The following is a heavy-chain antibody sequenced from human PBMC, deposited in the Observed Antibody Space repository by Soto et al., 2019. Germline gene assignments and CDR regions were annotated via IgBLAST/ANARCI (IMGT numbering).Heavy chain of an antibody. J-gene: IGHJ4*02. CDR2: IYYSGST. CDR1: GGSISSGSYY. CDR3: ARQGPEAHYFDY. Sequence: PSETLSLTCTVSGGSISSGSYYWSWIRQQQGEGLEWIGYIYYSGSTYYNPSLKSRVTISVDTSKNQFSLKLSSVTAADTAVYYGARQGPEAHYFDYWGQGTLVPVSS. V-gene: IGHV4-31*03.